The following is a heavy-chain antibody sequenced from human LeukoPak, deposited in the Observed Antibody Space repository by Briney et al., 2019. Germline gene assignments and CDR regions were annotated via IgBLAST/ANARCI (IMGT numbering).Heavy chain of an antibody. CDR1: GYTFTSYA. J-gene: IGHJ4*02. CDR3: AMGSGSYYY. Sequence: GASVKVSCKASGYTFTSYAMNWVRQAPGQGLEWMGGFDPEDGETIYAQKFQGRVTMTEDTSTDTAYMELSSLRSEDTAVYYCAMGSGSYYYWGQGTLVTVSS. CDR2: FDPEDGET. D-gene: IGHD3-10*01. V-gene: IGHV1-24*01.